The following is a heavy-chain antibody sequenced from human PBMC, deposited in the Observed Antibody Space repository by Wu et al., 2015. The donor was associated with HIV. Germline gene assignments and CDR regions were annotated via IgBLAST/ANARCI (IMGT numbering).Heavy chain of an antibody. CDR2: ISAYNGNT. D-gene: IGHD4-17*01. J-gene: IGHJ1*01. Sequence: QVQLVQSGAEVKKPGASVKVSCKASGYTFTSYGISWVRQAPGQGLEWMGWISAYNGNTNYAQKLQGRVTMTTDTSTSTAYMELRSLRSDDTAVYYCATPRRYGDNGEYFQHWGQGTLVTVSS. V-gene: IGHV1-18*01. CDR3: ATPRRYGDNGEYFQH. CDR1: GYTFTSYG.